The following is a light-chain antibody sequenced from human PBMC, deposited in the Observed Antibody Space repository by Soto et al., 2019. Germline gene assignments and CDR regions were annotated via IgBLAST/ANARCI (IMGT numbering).Light chain of an antibody. CDR2: DAS. CDR3: QQYHIYSGT. CDR1: QSVSNY. J-gene: IGKJ1*01. Sequence: IVMTQSPGTLSLSPGERVTLSCRASQSVSNYLAWYQQKPGQAPRLLIYDASSRATGIPARFSGSGSGTEFTLIISSLQPDDFATYYCQQYHIYSGTFGQGTKVDIK. V-gene: IGKV3D-15*01.